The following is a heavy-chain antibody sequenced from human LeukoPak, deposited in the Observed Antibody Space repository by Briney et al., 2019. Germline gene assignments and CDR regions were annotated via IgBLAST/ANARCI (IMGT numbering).Heavy chain of an antibody. CDR1: GFTFSSYW. Sequence: GGSLRLSCAASGFTFSSYWMSWVRQAPGKGLEWVANIKQDGSEKYYVDSVKGRFTISRDNAKNSLYLQMNSLRAEDTAVYYRARVNGVISQLVPFVFDIWGQGTMVTVSS. D-gene: IGHD6-13*01. CDR3: ARVNGVISQLVPFVFDI. V-gene: IGHV3-7*01. CDR2: IKQDGSEK. J-gene: IGHJ3*02.